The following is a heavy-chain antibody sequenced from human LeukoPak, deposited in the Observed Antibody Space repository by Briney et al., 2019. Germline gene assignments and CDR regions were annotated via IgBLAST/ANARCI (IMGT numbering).Heavy chain of an antibody. J-gene: IGHJ6*03. D-gene: IGHD3-10*01. V-gene: IGHV4-39*01. Sequence: SETLSLTCTVSGGSISSYYWGWIRQPPGKGLEWIGSIYYSGSTYYNPSLKSRVTISVDTSKNQFSLKLSSVTAADTAVYYCARRRGVMNYYYYMDVWGKGTTVTISS. CDR3: ARRRGVMNYYYYMDV. CDR1: GGSISSYY. CDR2: IYYSGST.